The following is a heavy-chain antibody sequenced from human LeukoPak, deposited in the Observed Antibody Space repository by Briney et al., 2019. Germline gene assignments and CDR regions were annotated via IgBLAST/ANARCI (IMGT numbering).Heavy chain of an antibody. Sequence: TSETLSLACTVSGGSISSGGYYWRWIRQHPGKGLEWIGYIYYSGSTYYNPSLKSRVTISVDTSKNQFSLKLSSVTAADTAVYYCARRPIVGAIIFDYWGQGTLVTVSS. CDR1: GGSISSGGYY. CDR2: IYYSGST. CDR3: ARRPIVGAIIFDY. J-gene: IGHJ4*02. D-gene: IGHD1-26*01. V-gene: IGHV4-31*03.